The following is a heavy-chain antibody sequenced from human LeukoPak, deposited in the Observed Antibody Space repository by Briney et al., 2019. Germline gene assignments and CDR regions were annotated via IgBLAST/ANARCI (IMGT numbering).Heavy chain of an antibody. Sequence: SQTLSLTCTVSGGSVSSGGYYWSWIRQHPGKGLEWIGYIYYSGSTDYNPSLKSRVTISVDTSKNQFSLKLSSVTTPDTDVYYCAREIPNAFDIWGQGTMVTVSS. CDR3: AREIPNAFDI. V-gene: IGHV4-31*03. J-gene: IGHJ3*02. CDR2: IYYSGST. CDR1: GGSVSSGGYY.